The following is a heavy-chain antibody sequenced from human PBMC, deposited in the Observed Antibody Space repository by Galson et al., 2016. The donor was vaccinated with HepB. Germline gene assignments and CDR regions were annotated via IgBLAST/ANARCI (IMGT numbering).Heavy chain of an antibody. J-gene: IGHJ6*02. CDR3: AKSRRTAVVIMDV. CDR2: ISNDGTNK. CDR1: GFTFNSYA. D-gene: IGHD5-18*01. V-gene: IGHV3-30*18. Sequence: SLRLSCAASGFTFNSYAMHWVRQAPGKGLEWVAIISNDGTNKYYADSVKGRFTISRDNSKNTLYLQMSSLRAEDTAVYYCAKSRRTAVVIMDVWGQGTTATVSS.